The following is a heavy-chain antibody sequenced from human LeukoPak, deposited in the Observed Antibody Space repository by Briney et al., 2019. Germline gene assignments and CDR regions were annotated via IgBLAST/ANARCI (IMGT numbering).Heavy chain of an antibody. D-gene: IGHD3-22*01. Sequence: GGSLRLSCAASGFTFSSYAMSWVRQAPGKGLEWVSGINWNGGSTGYADSVKGRFTISRDNAKNSLYLQMNSLRAEDTALYHCARVDYDSSGYYFAYWGQGTLVTVSS. CDR1: GFTFSSYA. CDR3: ARVDYDSSGYYFAY. CDR2: INWNGGST. J-gene: IGHJ4*02. V-gene: IGHV3-20*01.